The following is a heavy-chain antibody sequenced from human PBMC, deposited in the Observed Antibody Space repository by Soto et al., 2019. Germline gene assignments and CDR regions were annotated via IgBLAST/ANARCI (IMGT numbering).Heavy chain of an antibody. CDR3: TRPLGDVAGLEGGDYYYYYGMDV. D-gene: IGHD6-19*01. CDR1: GFTFSGSA. V-gene: IGHV3-73*01. J-gene: IGHJ6*02. Sequence: GGSLRLSCAASGFTFSGSAMHWVRQASGKGLEWVGRIRSKANSYATAYAASVKGRFTISRDDSKNTAYLQMNSLKTEDTAVYYCTRPLGDVAGLEGGDYYYYYGMDVWGQGTTVTVSS. CDR2: IRSKANSYAT.